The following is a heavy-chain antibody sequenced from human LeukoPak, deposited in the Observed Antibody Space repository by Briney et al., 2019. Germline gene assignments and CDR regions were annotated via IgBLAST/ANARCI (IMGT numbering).Heavy chain of an antibody. CDR1: GFTFSTYW. CDR2: IRQDGGGK. V-gene: IGHV3-7*01. Sequence: PGGSLTLSCAASGFTFSTYWMSWVRQAPGKGLEGVANIRQDGGGKYYMESVRGRFTISRDNADNSLYLQMSGLRVDDTAIYYCARDRPGVGRLKGDYWGQGTLVTVSA. CDR3: ARDRPGVGRLKGDY. D-gene: IGHD1-26*01. J-gene: IGHJ4*02.